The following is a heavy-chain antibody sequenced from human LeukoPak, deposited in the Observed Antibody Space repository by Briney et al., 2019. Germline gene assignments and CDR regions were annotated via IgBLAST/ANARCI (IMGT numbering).Heavy chain of an antibody. J-gene: IGHJ4*02. CDR1: GFTFSNAW. CDR3: AKGRLVPAALLDY. D-gene: IGHD2-2*01. Sequence: GGSLRLSCAASGFTFSNAWMSWVRQGPGKGLEWVSDISGGGDTTYYADSVKGRFTISRDNSKNTLYLQMNSLRAEDTAVYYCAKGRLVPAALLDYWGQGTLVTVSS. V-gene: IGHV3-23*01. CDR2: ISGGGDTT.